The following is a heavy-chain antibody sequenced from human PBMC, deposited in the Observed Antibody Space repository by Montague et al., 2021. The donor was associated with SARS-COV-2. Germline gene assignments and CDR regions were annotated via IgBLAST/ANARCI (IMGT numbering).Heavy chain of an antibody. J-gene: IGHJ3*02. Sequence: PALVKTTQTLTLTCTFSGFSRSTSGMCVSWIRQPPGKALEWLARIDWDDDKYYSTSLKTRLTISKDTSKNQVVFTMTNMDPVDTATYYCARTYVPGAFDIWGQGTMVTVSS. CDR1: GFSRSTSGMC. D-gene: IGHD1-14*01. V-gene: IGHV2-70*11. CDR2: IDWDDDK. CDR3: ARTYVPGAFDI.